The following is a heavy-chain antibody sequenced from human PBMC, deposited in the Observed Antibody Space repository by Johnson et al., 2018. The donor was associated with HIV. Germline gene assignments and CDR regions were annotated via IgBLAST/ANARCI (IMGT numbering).Heavy chain of an antibody. CDR3: ARAVDYGGNSPSRAFDI. V-gene: IGHV3-20*04. CDR2: INWNGGSI. D-gene: IGHD4-23*01. Sequence: VQLVESGGGLVQPGGSLRLSCAAPGFTFSSYGMTWVRQTPGKGLEWVSGINWNGGSIGYADSVKGRFTISRDNAKNSLYLQMSSLRAEDTALYYCARAVDYGGNSPSRAFDIWGRGTLVTVSS. CDR1: GFTFSSYG. J-gene: IGHJ3*02.